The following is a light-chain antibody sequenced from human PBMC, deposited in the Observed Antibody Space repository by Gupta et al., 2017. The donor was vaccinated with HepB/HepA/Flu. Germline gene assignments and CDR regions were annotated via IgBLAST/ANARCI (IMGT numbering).Light chain of an antibody. CDR3: GTDHGSGRKFVVV. Sequence: QPVLTQPPSASASLGASVTLTCTLRRGYNNYKVDWYQQKPGKGPRFVMRVGTGGIVGSKGEDIPDRFSVLGSGLNRYLIIKNIQEEDESDFHCGTDHGSGRKFVVVFGGGTTLTVL. CDR1: RGYNNYK. CDR2: VGTGGIVG. V-gene: IGLV9-49*01. J-gene: IGLJ2*01.